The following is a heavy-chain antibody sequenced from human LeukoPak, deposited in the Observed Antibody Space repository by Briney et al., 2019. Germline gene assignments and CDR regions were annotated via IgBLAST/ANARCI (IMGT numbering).Heavy chain of an antibody. CDR3: ARVGFSKFYHHMDV. Sequence: ASVKVSCTASGYTFTTFGISWVRQAPGQGLEWLGWISAYTGDTKYAQNLQGRINMTTDTSTSTAYMEPKSLRSDDTAVYYCARVGFSKFYHHMDVWGKGTTVTVSS. V-gene: IGHV1-18*01. D-gene: IGHD4-11*01. CDR1: GYTFTTFG. CDR2: ISAYTGDT. J-gene: IGHJ6*03.